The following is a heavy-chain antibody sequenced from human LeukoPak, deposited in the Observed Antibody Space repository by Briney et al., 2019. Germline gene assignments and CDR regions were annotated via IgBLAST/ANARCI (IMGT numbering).Heavy chain of an antibody. J-gene: IGHJ6*02. CDR2: INHSGST. CDR3: ARALTTNYYYGMDV. CDR1: GGSFSGYY. D-gene: IGHD1-1*01. Sequence: PSETLSLTCAVYGGSFSGYYWSWIRQPPGKGLEWIGEINHSGSTNYNPSLKSRVTISVDTSKNQFSLKLSSVTAADTAVYYCARALTTNYYYGMDVWGQGTTVTASS. V-gene: IGHV4-34*01.